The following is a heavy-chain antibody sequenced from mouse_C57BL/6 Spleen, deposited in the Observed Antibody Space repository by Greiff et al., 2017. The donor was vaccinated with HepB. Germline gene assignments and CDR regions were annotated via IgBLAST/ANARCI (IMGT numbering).Heavy chain of an antibody. Sequence: VKLMESGAELVKPGASVKLSCKASGYTFTEYTIHWVKQRSGQGLEWIGWFYPGSGSIKYNEKFKDKATLTADKSSSTVYMELSRLTSEDSAVYFCARHEDRGYYSNYGFAYWGQGTLVTVSA. CDR1: GYTFTEYT. V-gene: IGHV1-62-2*01. D-gene: IGHD2-5*01. CDR2: FYPGSGSI. CDR3: ARHEDRGYYSNYGFAY. J-gene: IGHJ3*01.